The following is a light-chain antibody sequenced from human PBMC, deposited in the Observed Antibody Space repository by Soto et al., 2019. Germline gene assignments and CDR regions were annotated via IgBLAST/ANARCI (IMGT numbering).Light chain of an antibody. CDR1: QSVSSSY. J-gene: IGKJ3*01. Sequence: EIVLTQSPGTLSLSPGERATLSCRASQSVSSSYLAWYQQKPGQAPRLLIYGASSRATGIPDRFSGSGSGTDFYLRIIRLEPEDFALSYCPQDGSSPPAFGPGTQVDIQ. V-gene: IGKV3-20*01. CDR3: PQDGSSPPA. CDR2: GAS.